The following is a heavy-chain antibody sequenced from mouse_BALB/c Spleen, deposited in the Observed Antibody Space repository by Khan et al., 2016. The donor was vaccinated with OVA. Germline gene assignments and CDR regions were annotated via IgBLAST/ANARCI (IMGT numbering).Heavy chain of an antibody. Sequence: QVQLKQSGAELVKPGASVKLSCKASGYTFTSYFMYWVKQRPGQGLEWIGEINPSNGGTNFNEKFKSKATLTVDKSSSTAYMQLSSLTSEDSAVYYWTRRGTARATLWIAYWGQGTLVTVSA. D-gene: IGHD3-2*01. V-gene: IGHV1S81*02. J-gene: IGHJ3*01. CDR2: INPSNGGT. CDR3: TRRGTARATLWIAY. CDR1: GYTFTSYF.